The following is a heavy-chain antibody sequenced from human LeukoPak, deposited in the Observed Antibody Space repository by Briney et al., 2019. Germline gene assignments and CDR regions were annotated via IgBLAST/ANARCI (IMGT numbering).Heavy chain of an antibody. CDR1: GLTFSSYA. Sequence: GGSLRLSCAASGLTFSSYAMSWVRQAPGKGLEGVSAISGSGGSTYYADSVKGRFTIPRHNSKNTLYLQMNSLRAEDTAVYYCVQEWAWGAFGYWGQGTLVTVS. CDR3: VQEWAWGAFGY. V-gene: IGHV3-23*01. CDR2: ISGSGGST. J-gene: IGHJ4*02. D-gene: IGHD7-27*01.